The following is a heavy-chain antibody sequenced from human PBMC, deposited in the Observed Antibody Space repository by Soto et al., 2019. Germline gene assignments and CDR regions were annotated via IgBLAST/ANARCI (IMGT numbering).Heavy chain of an antibody. Sequence: SETLSLTCTVSGGSVSSGSYYWSWIRQPPGKGLEWIGYIYYSGSTNYNPSLKSRVTISVDTSKNQFSLELSSVTAADTAVYYCANYPTTVTSDYWGQGTLVTVSS. D-gene: IGHD4-17*01. CDR3: ANYPTTVTSDY. J-gene: IGHJ4*02. CDR2: IYYSGST. V-gene: IGHV4-61*01. CDR1: GGSVSSGSYY.